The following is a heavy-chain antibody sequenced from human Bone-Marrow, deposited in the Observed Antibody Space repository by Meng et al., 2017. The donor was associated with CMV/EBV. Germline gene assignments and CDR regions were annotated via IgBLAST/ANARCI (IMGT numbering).Heavy chain of an antibody. CDR3: AKVRGSGLIWFGEIDY. CDR1: GFTFSSYS. V-gene: IGHV3-21*04. D-gene: IGHD3-10*01. J-gene: IGHJ4*02. Sequence: GESLKISCAASGFTFSSYSMNWVRQAPGKGLEWVSSISSSSSYIYYADSVKGRFTISRDNSKNTLYLQMNSLRAEDTAVYYCAKVRGSGLIWFGEIDYWGQGTLVTVSS. CDR2: ISSSSSYI.